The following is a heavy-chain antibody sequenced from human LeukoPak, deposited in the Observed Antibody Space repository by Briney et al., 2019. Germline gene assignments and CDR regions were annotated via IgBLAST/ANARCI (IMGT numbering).Heavy chain of an antibody. V-gene: IGHV4-31*03. CDR3: ARELGITGTYYFDY. CDR1: GGSISSGGYY. D-gene: IGHD1/OR15-1a*01. Sequence: SQTLSLTCTVSGGSISSGGYYWSWIRQYPGKGLEWIGYIYYSGSTYYNPSLKSRVTISVDTSKNQFSLKLSSVTAADTAVYYCARELGITGTYYFDYWGQGTLVTVSS. J-gene: IGHJ4*02. CDR2: IYYSGST.